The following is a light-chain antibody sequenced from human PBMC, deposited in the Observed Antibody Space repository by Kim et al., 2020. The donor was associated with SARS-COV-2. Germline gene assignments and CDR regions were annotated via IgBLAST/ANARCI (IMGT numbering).Light chain of an antibody. CDR3: QQYNGY. Sequence: GDRVTITCRASQSINRRLAWHQQKPGKAPKLLIYDASSLESGVPSRFSGSGSGTEFTLTISSLQPDDFATYYCQQYNGYFGPGTKVDIK. V-gene: IGKV1-5*01. CDR2: DAS. J-gene: IGKJ3*01. CDR1: QSINRR.